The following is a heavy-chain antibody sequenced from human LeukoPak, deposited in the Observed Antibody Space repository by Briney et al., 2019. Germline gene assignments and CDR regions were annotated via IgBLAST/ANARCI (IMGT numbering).Heavy chain of an antibody. CDR2: ILPIFGTA. D-gene: IGHD6-13*01. CDR1: GGTFSSYA. V-gene: IGHV1-69*06. J-gene: IGHJ6*03. CDR3: ARAVSWTDYYYYMDV. Sequence: GSSVKVSCKASGGTFSSYAISWVRQPPGQGLEWMGGILPIFGTANYAQKFQGRVTITADKSTSTAYMELSSLRSEDTAVYYCARAVSWTDYYYYMDVWGKGTTVTVSS.